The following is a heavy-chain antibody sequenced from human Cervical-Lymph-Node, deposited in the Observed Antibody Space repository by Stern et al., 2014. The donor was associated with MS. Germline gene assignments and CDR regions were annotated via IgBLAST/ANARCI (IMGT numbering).Heavy chain of an antibody. CDR1: GGTFSGYA. J-gene: IGHJ4*02. V-gene: IGHV1-69*09. CDR2: IIPIIGMT. Sequence: VQLVESGAEVKTPGSSVKVSCKASGGTFSGYAFSWVRQAPGHGLEWMGRIIPIIGMTNEAQRFQGRVTITAEKSTTTAYMELSGLRFDDTAVYYCATPPVETTSFDYWGQGTLVTVSS. CDR3: ATPPVETTSFDY. D-gene: IGHD1-7*01.